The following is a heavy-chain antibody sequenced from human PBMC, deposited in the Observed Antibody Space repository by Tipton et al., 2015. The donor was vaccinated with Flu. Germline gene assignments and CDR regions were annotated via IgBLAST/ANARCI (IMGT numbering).Heavy chain of an antibody. CDR3: ARDGYNWSYYYYYGMDV. V-gene: IGHV1-69*04. CDR2: IIPILGIA. J-gene: IGHJ6*02. D-gene: IGHD5-24*01. CDR1: GGTFSSYA. Sequence: VQLVQSGAEVKKPGSSVKVSCKASGGTFSSYAISWVRQAPGQGLEWMGRIIPILGIANYAQKFQGRVTITADKSTSTAYMELSSLRSEDTAVYYCARDGYNWSYYYYYGMDVRGQGTTVTVSS.